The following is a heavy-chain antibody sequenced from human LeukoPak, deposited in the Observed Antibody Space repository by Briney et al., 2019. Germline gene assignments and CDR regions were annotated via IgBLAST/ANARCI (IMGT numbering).Heavy chain of an antibody. CDR3: AKATQYSSGWYSDYYYYYYMDV. CDR1: GFTFSSYG. J-gene: IGHJ6*03. D-gene: IGHD6-19*01. Sequence: GRSLRLSCAASGFTFSSYGMSWVRQAPGKGLEWVSAISGSGGSTYYADSVKGRFTISRDNSKNTLYLQMNSLRAEDTAVYYCAKATQYSSGWYSDYYYYYYMDVWGKGTTVTISS. V-gene: IGHV3-23*01. CDR2: ISGSGGST.